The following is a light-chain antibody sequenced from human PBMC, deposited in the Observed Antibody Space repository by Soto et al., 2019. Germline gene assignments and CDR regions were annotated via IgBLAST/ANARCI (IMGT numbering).Light chain of an antibody. J-gene: IGKJ2*01. CDR1: QSVSRK. Sequence: IVMTQSPATLSVSPGERAILSCRASQSVSRKLAWYQQKPGQAPTLLIFDASTRATGVPATFSGSGSGTDFTLTISGLQSEDPAVYYCQHYNNWPYTFGQGTKVDIK. V-gene: IGKV3-15*01. CDR2: DAS. CDR3: QHYNNWPYT.